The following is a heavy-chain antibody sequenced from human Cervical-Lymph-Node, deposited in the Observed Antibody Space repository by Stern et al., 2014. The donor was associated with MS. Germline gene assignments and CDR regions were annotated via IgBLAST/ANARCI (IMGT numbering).Heavy chain of an antibody. V-gene: IGHV1-69*01. D-gene: IGHD5-18*01. J-gene: IGHJ4*02. CDR3: ARGYSYGQSRYYFDY. CDR1: GGTFSSYA. Sequence: VQLVQSGAEVKKPGSSVKVSCTASGGTFSSYAISWVRQAPGPGLEWMGGIIPILGTANYAQKFQGRVTIAADDSTSTAYMELSSLRSEDTAVYYCARGYSYGQSRYYFDYWGQGTLVTVSS. CDR2: IIPILGTA.